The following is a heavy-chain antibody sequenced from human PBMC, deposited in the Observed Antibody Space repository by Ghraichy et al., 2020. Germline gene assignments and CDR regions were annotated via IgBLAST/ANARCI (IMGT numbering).Heavy chain of an antibody. CDR3: VSRGITIFGVVISYFDY. CDR1: GFTFSSYA. CDR2: ISSNGGST. D-gene: IGHD3-3*01. Sequence: GGSLRLSCSASGFTFSSYAMHWVRQAPGKGLEYVSAISSNGGSTYYADSVKGRFTISRDNSKNTLYLQMSSLRAEDTAVYYCVSRGITIFGVVISYFDYWGQGTLVTVSS. V-gene: IGHV3-64D*06. J-gene: IGHJ4*02.